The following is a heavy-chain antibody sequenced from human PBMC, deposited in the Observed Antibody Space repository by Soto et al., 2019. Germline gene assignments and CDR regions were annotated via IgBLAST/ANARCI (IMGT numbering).Heavy chain of an antibody. D-gene: IGHD2-2*01. CDR1: GFTFSSYA. CDR2: ISYDGSNK. V-gene: IGHV3-30-3*01. CDR3: ARDSSNVVPAEHPPLAFDI. Sequence: PGGSLRLSCAASGFTFSSYAMHWVRQAPGKGLEWVEVISYDGSNKYYADSVKGRFTISRDNSKNTLYLQMNSLRAEDTAVYYCARDSSNVVPAEHPPLAFDIWGQGTMVTVSS. J-gene: IGHJ3*02.